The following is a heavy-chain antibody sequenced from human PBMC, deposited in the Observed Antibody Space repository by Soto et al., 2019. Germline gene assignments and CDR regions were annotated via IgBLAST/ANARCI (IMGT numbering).Heavy chain of an antibody. J-gene: IGHJ4*02. CDR3: ARDPATAYSSSSFDY. CDR2: ISAYDGST. V-gene: IGHV1-18*04. Sequence: ASVKVSCKASGYSFTTYGITWLRQAPGQGLEWMGWISAYDGSTNYAQKLLGRVSMTTESSTNTAYMELRSLRSDGTAVYYCARDPATAYSSSSFDYWGQGTPVTVSS. D-gene: IGHD6-6*01. CDR1: GYSFTTYG.